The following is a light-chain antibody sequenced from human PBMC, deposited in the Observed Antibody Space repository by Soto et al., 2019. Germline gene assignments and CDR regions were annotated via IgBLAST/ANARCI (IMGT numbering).Light chain of an antibody. CDR1: SSGVGGYNF. CDR3: SSHAGSDTV. V-gene: IGLV2-8*01. J-gene: IGLJ1*01. Sequence: QSALTQPPSASGSPGQSVTISCTGTSSGVGGYNFVPWHQQHPGKAPKFLIYDVTKRPSGVPDRFSGSKSGNTASLTVSGLQAEDEADYYCSSHAGSDTVFGSGPKLTVL. CDR2: DVT.